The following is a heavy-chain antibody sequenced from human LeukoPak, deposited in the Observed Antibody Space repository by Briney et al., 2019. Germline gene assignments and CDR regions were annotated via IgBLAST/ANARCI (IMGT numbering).Heavy chain of an antibody. V-gene: IGHV1-18*01. CDR3: ARDREPSYDFWSGYHNWFDP. Sequence: ASVKVSCKASGYTFTSYGISWVRQAPGQGLEWMGWISAYNGNTNYAQKLQGRVTMTTDTSTSTAYMELRSLRSDDTAVYYCARDREPSYDFWSGYHNWFDPWGQGTLVTVSS. J-gene: IGHJ5*02. D-gene: IGHD3-3*01. CDR1: GYTFTSYG. CDR2: ISAYNGNT.